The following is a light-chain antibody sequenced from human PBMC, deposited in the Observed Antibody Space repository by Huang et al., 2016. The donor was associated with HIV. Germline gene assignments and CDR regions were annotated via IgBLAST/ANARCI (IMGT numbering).Light chain of an antibody. CDR1: KSISNH. Sequence: IVLTQSPATLSWYLGEGVTPSCRAGKSISNHLAWYQQRPGQAPRLLIYDASTRVAGVPARFSGSGSGTDFTLTISSLEPEDFALYYCQQHDSWLTFGGGTKVEV. J-gene: IGKJ4*01. CDR3: QQHDSWLT. CDR2: DAS. V-gene: IGKV3-11*01.